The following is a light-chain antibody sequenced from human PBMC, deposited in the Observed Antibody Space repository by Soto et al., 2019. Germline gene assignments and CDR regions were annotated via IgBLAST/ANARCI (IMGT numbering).Light chain of an antibody. CDR2: DST. CDR1: QSIHTS. Sequence: TQSPATLSLSPGERATLSCRASQSIHTSLAWYQQKSGKPPRLVIYDSTLRANGVPDRFGGSRSGTEFTLTISSLQSEDFAEYHCQQYNNWPQTFGRGTKVDIK. CDR3: QQYNNWPQT. J-gene: IGKJ1*01. V-gene: IGKV3D-15*01.